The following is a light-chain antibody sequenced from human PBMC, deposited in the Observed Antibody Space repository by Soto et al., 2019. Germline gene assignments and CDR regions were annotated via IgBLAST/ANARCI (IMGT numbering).Light chain of an antibody. CDR1: SSNIGNNY. Sequence: QSVLTQPPSVSAAPGQKVTISCSGSSSNIGNNYVSWYQQLPGTAPKLLIYENNKRPSGIPDRFSGSKSGTSATLGITELQTGDEADYYCGTWDSSLSASYVFGTWTKVT. CDR2: ENN. V-gene: IGLV1-51*02. J-gene: IGLJ1*01. CDR3: GTWDSSLSASYV.